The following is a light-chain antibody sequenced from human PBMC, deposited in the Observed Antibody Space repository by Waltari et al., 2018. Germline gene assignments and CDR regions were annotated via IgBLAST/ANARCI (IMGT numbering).Light chain of an antibody. CDR3: QSYDSSLSGPNV. CDR2: GNS. CDR1: SSNIGAGYA. Sequence: QSVLTQPPSVSGAPGQRVTISCTGSSSNIGAGYAVHWYQQLPGTAPKLLIYGNSNRPSGVPDRFSGSKSGTSASLAITGLQAEDEADYYCQSYDSSLSGPNVFGSGTKVTVL. J-gene: IGLJ6*01. V-gene: IGLV1-40*01.